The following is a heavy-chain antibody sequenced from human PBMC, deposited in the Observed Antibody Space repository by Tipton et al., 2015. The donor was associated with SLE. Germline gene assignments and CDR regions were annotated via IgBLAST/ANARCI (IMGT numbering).Heavy chain of an antibody. CDR1: GGSISSSSYY. J-gene: IGHJ3*02. D-gene: IGHD2-2*01. Sequence: GLVKPSETLSLTCTVSGGSISSSSYYWGWIRQPPGKGLEWIGSIYYSGSTYYNPSLKSRVTISVDTSKNQFSLKLSSVTAADTAVYYCAIHRGSTSQGAFDIWGQGTMVTVSS. V-gene: IGHV4-39*01. CDR2: IYYSGST. CDR3: AIHRGSTSQGAFDI.